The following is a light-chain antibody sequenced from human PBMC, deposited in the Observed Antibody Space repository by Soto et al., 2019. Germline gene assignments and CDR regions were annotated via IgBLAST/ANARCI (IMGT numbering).Light chain of an antibody. V-gene: IGKV3D-15*01. CDR1: QSVSRN. CDR3: QHYNSYSEA. Sequence: EIVMTQSPATLSVSPGEGATLSCTASQSVSRNLAWYQQKPGQAPRLLIYGASARATGTPARFNGGGSGTEFTLTISSLQPDDFATYYCQHYNSYSEAFGQGTKVDI. CDR2: GAS. J-gene: IGKJ1*01.